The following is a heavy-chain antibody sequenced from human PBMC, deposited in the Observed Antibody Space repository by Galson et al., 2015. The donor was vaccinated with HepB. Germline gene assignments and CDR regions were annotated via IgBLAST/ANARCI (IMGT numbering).Heavy chain of an antibody. Sequence: SLRLSCAASGFTFSSYAMSWVRQAPGKGLEWVSAISGSGGSTYYADSVKGRFTISRDNSKNTLYLQMNSLRAEDTAVYYCAKKLLWFGDLSLHHGAGYWGQGTLVTVSS. V-gene: IGHV3-23*01. J-gene: IGHJ4*02. CDR2: ISGSGGST. D-gene: IGHD3-10*01. CDR3: AKKLLWFGDLSLHHGAGY. CDR1: GFTFSSYA.